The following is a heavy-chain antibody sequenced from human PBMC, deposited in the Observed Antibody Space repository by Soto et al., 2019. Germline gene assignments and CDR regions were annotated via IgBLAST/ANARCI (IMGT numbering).Heavy chain of an antibody. J-gene: IGHJ4*02. CDR2: LSHSGRT. Sequence: SETLSLTCAVSGFSISSDSYWGWMRQSPGKGLEWIGTLSHSGRTFYNPSLKSRVTISADTTKNQFSLSLASVTAADTAVYYCGHLKTDTEVTPAPPLFDSWGQGTLVTVSS. CDR1: GFSISSDSY. V-gene: IGHV4-38-2*01. CDR3: GHLKTDTEVTPAPPLFDS. D-gene: IGHD2-2*01.